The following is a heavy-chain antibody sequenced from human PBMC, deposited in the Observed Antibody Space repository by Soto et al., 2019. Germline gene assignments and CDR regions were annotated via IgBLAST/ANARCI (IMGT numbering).Heavy chain of an antibody. CDR2: INHGGST. V-gene: IGHV4-34*01. CDR3: ATRGYSGYDHDY. J-gene: IGHJ4*02. CDR1: GGSFSGYY. D-gene: IGHD5-12*01. Sequence: SETLSLTCAVDGGSFSGYYWSWIRQPPGKGLEWIGEINHGGSTNYNPSLKSRVTISVDTSKNQFSLKLSSVTAADTAVYYCATRGYSGYDHDYWGQGTLVTVSS.